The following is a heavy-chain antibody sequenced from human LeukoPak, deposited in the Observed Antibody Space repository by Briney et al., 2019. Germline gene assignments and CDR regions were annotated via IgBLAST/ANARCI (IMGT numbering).Heavy chain of an antibody. CDR1: GFTFSSYA. CDR2: IWYDGSNK. D-gene: IGHD3-22*01. V-gene: IGHV3-33*08. J-gene: IGHJ4*02. Sequence: GGSLRLSCAASGFTFSSYAMHWVRQAPGKGLEWVAVIWYDGSNKYYADSVKGRFTISRDNSKNTLYLQMNSLRAEDTAVYYCARGSPLSITMIVVVITPPDYWGQGTLVTVSS. CDR3: ARGSPLSITMIVVVITPPDY.